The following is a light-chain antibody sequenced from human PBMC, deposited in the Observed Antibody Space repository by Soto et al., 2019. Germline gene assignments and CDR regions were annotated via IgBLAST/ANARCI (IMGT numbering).Light chain of an antibody. J-gene: IGKJ2*01. CDR2: AAS. CDR3: QQRSSSPRT. V-gene: IGKV1-39*01. Sequence: IQMAQSPSALSASVGDRVTITCRSIQNIKIYLNWYQQKPGKAPKVLIYAASSLQSGVPSRFSGSGSGTDFTLTISSLQPEDFATYYCQQRSSSPRTFGQGTKLEIK. CDR1: QNIKIY.